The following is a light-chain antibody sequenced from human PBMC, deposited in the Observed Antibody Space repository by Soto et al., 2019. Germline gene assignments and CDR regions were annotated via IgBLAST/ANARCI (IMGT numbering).Light chain of an antibody. V-gene: IGLV2-11*01. CDR1: SSDVGAYNF. J-gene: IGLJ1*01. Sequence: LTQPRSVSGSPGQSVTISCTGSSSDVGAYNFASWYQQHPGAAPKLLIHDVNKRPPGVPDRFSASKSGNTASLTISGLQAEDEADYYCCSYAGEYKYVFGSGTKVTV. CDR2: DVN. CDR3: CSYAGEYKYV.